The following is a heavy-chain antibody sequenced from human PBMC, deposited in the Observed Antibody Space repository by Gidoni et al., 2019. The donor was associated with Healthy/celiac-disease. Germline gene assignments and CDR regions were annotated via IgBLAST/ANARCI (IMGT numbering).Heavy chain of an antibody. CDR3: ARDLTIVVVTAIHTPGYYYYGMDV. D-gene: IGHD2-21*02. V-gene: IGHV1-46*01. Sequence: QVQLVQSGAEVKKPGASVKGSCKASVYTFTSYYMHWVRQAPGQGLEWMGIINPSGGSTSYAQKFQGRVTMTRDTSTSTVYMELSSLRSEDTAVYYCARDLTIVVVTAIHTPGYYYYGMDVWGQGTTVTVSS. CDR1: VYTFTSYY. CDR2: INPSGGST. J-gene: IGHJ6*02.